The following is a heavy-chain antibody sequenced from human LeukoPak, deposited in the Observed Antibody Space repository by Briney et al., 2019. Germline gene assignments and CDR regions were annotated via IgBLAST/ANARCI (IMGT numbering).Heavy chain of an antibody. CDR3: ARGVATIGVDYFDY. CDR1: RGSINSYY. V-gene: IGHV4-59*01. Sequence: PSETLSLTCTVSRGSINSYYWSWIRQPPGKGLEWIAYIYYSGTSNYNPSLKSRVTISIDTSKNQFSLKLRSVTAADTAVYYCARGVATIGVDYFDYWGQGTLVTVSS. J-gene: IGHJ4*02. CDR2: IYYSGTS. D-gene: IGHD5-12*01.